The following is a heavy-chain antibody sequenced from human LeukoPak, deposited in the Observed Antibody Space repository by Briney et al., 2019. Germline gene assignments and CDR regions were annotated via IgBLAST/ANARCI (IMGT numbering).Heavy chain of an antibody. CDR1: GGTFSSYA. V-gene: IGHV1-69*10. J-gene: IGHJ5*01. D-gene: IGHD3-16*02. Sequence: SVKVSCKASGGTFSSYAISWVRQAPGQGLEWMGGIIPILGIANYAQKFQGRVTITADKSTSTAYMELSSLRSEDAAVYYCARQSRVWGSSRYTELDSWGQGTLVTVSS. CDR3: ARQSRVWGSSRYTELDS. CDR2: IIPILGIA.